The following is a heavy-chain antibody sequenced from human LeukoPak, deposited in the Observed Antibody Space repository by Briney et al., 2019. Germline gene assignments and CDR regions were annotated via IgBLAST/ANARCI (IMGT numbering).Heavy chain of an antibody. Sequence: SETLSLTRPVSGGSMRGYYWSWIRQPPGKGLEWVGDIYHSGSTYYNPSLKSRVTISVDRSKNQFSLKLSSVTAADTAVYYCVRTVVVVIEGYYFDYWGQGTLVTVSS. CDR2: IYHSGST. J-gene: IGHJ4*02. D-gene: IGHD3-22*01. CDR3: VRTVVVVIEGYYFDY. V-gene: IGHV4-30-2*01. CDR1: GGSMRGYY.